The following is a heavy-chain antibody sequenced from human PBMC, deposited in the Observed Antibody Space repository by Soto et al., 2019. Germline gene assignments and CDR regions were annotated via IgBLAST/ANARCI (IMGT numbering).Heavy chain of an antibody. Sequence: GGSLRLSCAASGFTFSSYGMHWVRQAPGKGLEWVAVISYDGSNKYYADSVKGRFTISRDNSKNTLYLQMNSLRAEDTAVYYCAKDREIAAAGHYYGMDVWGQGTTVTVSS. D-gene: IGHD6-13*01. V-gene: IGHV3-30*18. CDR3: AKDREIAAAGHYYGMDV. J-gene: IGHJ6*02. CDR2: ISYDGSNK. CDR1: GFTFSSYG.